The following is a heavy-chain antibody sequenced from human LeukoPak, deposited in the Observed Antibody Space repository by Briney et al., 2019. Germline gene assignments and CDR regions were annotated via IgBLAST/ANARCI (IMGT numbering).Heavy chain of an antibody. CDR1: GGSISSGTYY. D-gene: IGHD1-26*01. Sequence: PSETLSLTCSVSGGSISSGTYYWSWIRQPAGRGLEWIGRIYTSGSTNYNPSLKSRVTISVDTSKNQFSLKLSSVTAADTAVYYCARQTHRIGHFDYWGQGTLVTVSS. CDR3: ARQTHRIGHFDY. J-gene: IGHJ4*02. V-gene: IGHV4-61*02. CDR2: IYTSGST.